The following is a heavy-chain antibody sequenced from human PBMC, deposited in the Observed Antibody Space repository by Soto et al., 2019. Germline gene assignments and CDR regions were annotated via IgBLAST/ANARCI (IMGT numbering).Heavy chain of an antibody. CDR2: INHSGST. D-gene: IGHD3-9*01. V-gene: IGHV4-34*01. Sequence: PSETLSLTCAVYGGSFGGYDGSWIRQPPGKGLEWIGEINHSGSTNYNPSLKSRVTISVDTSKNQFSLKLSSVTAADTAVYYCARNPQLLTYYDILTGSPWGQGTLVTVSS. J-gene: IGHJ5*02. CDR1: GGSFGGYD. CDR3: ARNPQLLTYYDILTGSP.